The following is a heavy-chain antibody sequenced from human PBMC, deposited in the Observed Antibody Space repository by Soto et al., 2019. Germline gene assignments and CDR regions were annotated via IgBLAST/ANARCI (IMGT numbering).Heavy chain of an antibody. CDR1: GGSFSGYY. CDR2: INHSGST. CDR3: ARDIAATPRYFDY. Sequence: SETLSLTCAVYGGSFSGYYWSWIRQPPGKGLEWIGEINHSGSTNYNPSLKSRVTISVDTSKNQFSLKLSSVTAADTAVYYCARDIAATPRYFDYWGQGTLVTVSS. D-gene: IGHD6-6*01. V-gene: IGHV4-34*01. J-gene: IGHJ4*02.